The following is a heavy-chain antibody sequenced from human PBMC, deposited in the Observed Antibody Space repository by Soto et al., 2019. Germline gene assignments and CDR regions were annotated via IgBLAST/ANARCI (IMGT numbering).Heavy chain of an antibody. Sequence: EVQLVESGGGLVQPGGSLRLSCAASGFTFGSYWMHWVRQAPGKGLVWVSRINSDERSASYADSVRGRFTISRDNAKNTLYLQMNSLRAEDTSVYYCARDPSSPSSLFYSYMDVWVKGTTVTVSS. V-gene: IGHV3-74*01. CDR2: INSDERSA. CDR1: GFTFGSYW. D-gene: IGHD6-6*01. CDR3: ARDPSSPSSLFYSYMDV. J-gene: IGHJ6*03.